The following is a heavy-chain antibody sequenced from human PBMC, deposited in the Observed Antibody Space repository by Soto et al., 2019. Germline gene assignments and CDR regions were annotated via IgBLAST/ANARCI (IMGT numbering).Heavy chain of an antibody. CDR3: AREAYPTTVTSYYYMDV. CDR2: ISSSGSTI. D-gene: IGHD4-17*01. V-gene: IGHV3-11*01. J-gene: IGHJ6*03. Sequence: GGSLRLSCAASGFTFSDYYMSWIRQAPGKGLEWVSYISSSGSTIYYADSVKGRFTISRDNAKNSLYLQMSSLRSEDTAVYYCAREAYPTTVTSYYYMDVWGKGTTVTVSS. CDR1: GFTFSDYY.